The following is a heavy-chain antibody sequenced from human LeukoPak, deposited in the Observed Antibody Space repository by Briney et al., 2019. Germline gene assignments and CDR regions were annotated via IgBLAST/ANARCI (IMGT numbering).Heavy chain of an antibody. CDR2: ISGSGGST. J-gene: IGHJ5*01. CDR3: AKAGIQLWFDY. V-gene: IGHV3-23*01. CDR1: GFTFSSYA. D-gene: IGHD5-18*01. Sequence: GGPLRLSCAASGFTFSSYAMSWVRRAPGKGLEWVSAISGSGGSTYYADSVKGRFTISRDNSKSTLYLQMNSLRAEDTAVYYCAKAGIQLWFDYWGQGTLVTVSS.